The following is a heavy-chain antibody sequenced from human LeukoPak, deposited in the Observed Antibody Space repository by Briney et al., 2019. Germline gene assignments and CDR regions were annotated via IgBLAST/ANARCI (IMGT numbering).Heavy chain of an antibody. V-gene: IGHV1-18*01. J-gene: IGHJ3*02. D-gene: IGHD5-18*01. CDR1: GYTFTSYG. Sequence: ASVKVSCKASGYTFTSYGISWVRQAPGQGPGWMGWISAYNGNTNYAQKLQGRVTMTTDTSTSTAYMELRSLRSDDTAVYYCAREGGYSSLNDAFDIWGQGTMVTVSS. CDR3: AREGGYSSLNDAFDI. CDR2: ISAYNGNT.